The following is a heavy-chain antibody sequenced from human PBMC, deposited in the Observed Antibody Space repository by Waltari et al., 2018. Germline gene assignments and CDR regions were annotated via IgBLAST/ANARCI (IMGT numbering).Heavy chain of an antibody. D-gene: IGHD3-3*02. V-gene: IGHV1-18*01. Sequence: QGHLVQSGAEMKKPGASVKGSCKASGYTFRNFGITWVRQAPGQGLEWMGWVSAYNGDTDYTHKVQGRVTMTTDTSTSTAYMELRNLRSDDTAVYYCARILADQYYFDFWGQGTLVTVSS. CDR3: ARILADQYYFDF. J-gene: IGHJ4*02. CDR2: VSAYNGDT. CDR1: GYTFRNFG.